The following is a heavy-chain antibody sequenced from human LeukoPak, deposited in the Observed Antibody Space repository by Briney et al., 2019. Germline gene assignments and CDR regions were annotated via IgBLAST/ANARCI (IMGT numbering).Heavy chain of an antibody. CDR1: GDSISSSGYY. J-gene: IGHJ4*02. Sequence: PSETLSLTCSVSGDSISSSGYYWDWIRQHPGKGLEWIGYIYYSGSTYYNPSLKSRVTISVDTSKNQFSLKLSSVTAADTAVYYCARGGRYLRFDYWGQGTLVTVSS. CDR3: ARGGRYLRFDY. CDR2: IYYSGST. D-gene: IGHD3-9*01. V-gene: IGHV4-31*03.